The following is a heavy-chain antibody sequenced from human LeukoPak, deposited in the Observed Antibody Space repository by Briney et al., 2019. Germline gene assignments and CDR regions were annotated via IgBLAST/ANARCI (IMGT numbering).Heavy chain of an antibody. D-gene: IGHD2-2*01. J-gene: IGHJ3*01. CDR3: ASAHCSGSSCFWGAFEF. Sequence: AASVKVSCKASGYTFTSYDINWLRQASGQGPEWMGWMNPNSGNTGYAQKFQGRVTLTRNTSITTAYMELSSLKSDDTAVYYCASAHCSGSSCFWGAFEFWGQGTMVTVSS. V-gene: IGHV1-8*01. CDR1: GYTFTSYD. CDR2: MNPNSGNT.